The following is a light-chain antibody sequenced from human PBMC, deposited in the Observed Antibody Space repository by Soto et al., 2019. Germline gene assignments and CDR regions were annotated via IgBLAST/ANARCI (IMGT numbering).Light chain of an antibody. V-gene: IGLV2-8*01. CDR1: RSDIGGDNY. J-gene: IGLJ2*01. Sequence: QSVLTQPPSASGSPGQSVTISCTGPRSDIGGDNYVSWYQQQPGKAPKLIIYEVTERPSGVPGRFSGSKSGDTASLTVTGLQAEDEGEYYCSSFAGSNNYIVFGGGTKLTVL. CDR2: EVT. CDR3: SSFAGSNNYIV.